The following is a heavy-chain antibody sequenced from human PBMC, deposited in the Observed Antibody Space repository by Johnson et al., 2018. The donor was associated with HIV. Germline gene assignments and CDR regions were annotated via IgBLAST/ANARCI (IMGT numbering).Heavy chain of an antibody. D-gene: IGHD3-22*01. CDR2: ISYYGSNK. CDR3: APLGDYYDSSGYYSDAFDI. Sequence: QVQLLESGGGLVQPGGSLRLSCAASGFTFSSYAMSWVRQAPGKGLEWVAVISYYGSNKYYADSVKGRFTISRDNSKNTLYLQMNSLRAEDTAVYYCAPLGDYYDSSGYYSDAFDIWGQGTMVTVSS. V-gene: IGHV3-30*04. CDR1: GFTFSSYA. J-gene: IGHJ3*02.